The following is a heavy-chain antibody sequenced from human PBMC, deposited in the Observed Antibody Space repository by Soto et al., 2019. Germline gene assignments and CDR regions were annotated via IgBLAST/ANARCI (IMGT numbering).Heavy chain of an antibody. CDR2: LSASGGST. V-gene: IGHV3-23*01. CDR3: AKDSGYDSTD. CDR1: GFTFSTYG. D-gene: IGHD3-22*01. J-gene: IGHJ4*02. Sequence: EVQLLESGGGLVQPGGSLRLSCAASGFTFSTYGMSWVRQAPGKGLEWISGLSASGGSTYADSVKGRFTISRDNSKITLYLQMNSLRVEDTAIYYCAKDSGYDSTDWGQGTLVTVSS.